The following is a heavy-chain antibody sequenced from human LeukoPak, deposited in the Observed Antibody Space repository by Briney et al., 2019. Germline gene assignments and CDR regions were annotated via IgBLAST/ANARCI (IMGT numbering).Heavy chain of an antibody. Sequence: ASVKVSCKASGYTFTSYAMNWVRQAPGQGPEWMGWINTNTGKPTYAQGFTGRFVFSLDTSVSTAFLQISSLKAEDTAVYYCARADYDYVWGSNPVRDWFDPWGQGTLVTVSS. J-gene: IGHJ5*02. V-gene: IGHV7-4-1*02. CDR2: INTNTGKP. D-gene: IGHD3-16*01. CDR3: ARADYDYVWGSNPVRDWFDP. CDR1: GYTFTSYA.